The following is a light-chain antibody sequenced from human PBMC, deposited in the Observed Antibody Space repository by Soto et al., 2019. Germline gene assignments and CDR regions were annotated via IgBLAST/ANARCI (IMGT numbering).Light chain of an antibody. CDR1: SGHSSYV. J-gene: IGLJ2*01. CDR2: LYSDGSH. Sequence: QLVLTQSPSASAPLGASVKLTCTLSSGHSSYVTAWHQQQPEKGPRYLMKLYSDGSHSKGDGIPDRFSGSSSGAERYLTISRLQSEDEADYFCQTWDTGIVVFGGGTKVTVL. CDR3: QTWDTGIVV. V-gene: IGLV4-69*01.